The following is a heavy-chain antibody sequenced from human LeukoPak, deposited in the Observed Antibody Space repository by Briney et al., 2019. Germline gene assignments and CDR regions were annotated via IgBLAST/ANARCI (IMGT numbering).Heavy chain of an antibody. V-gene: IGHV4-34*01. Sequence: SETLSLTCAVYGGSFGSYYWSWIRQPPGKGLEWIGEINHTGSTNYNPSLKSRVTISVDTSKNEFSLKLNSVTAADTAVYYCAKKDYYYMDVWGTGTTVTVSS. CDR3: AKKDYYYMDV. J-gene: IGHJ6*03. CDR1: GGSFGSYY. CDR2: INHTGST.